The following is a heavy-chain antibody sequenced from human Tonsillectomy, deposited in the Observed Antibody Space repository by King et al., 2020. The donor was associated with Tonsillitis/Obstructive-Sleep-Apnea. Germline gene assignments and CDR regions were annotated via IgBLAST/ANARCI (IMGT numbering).Heavy chain of an antibody. V-gene: IGHV1-2*02. CDR3: AREEDSSGWYSDDAFDI. CDR2: INPNSGGT. J-gene: IGHJ3*02. CDR1: GYTFTGYY. D-gene: IGHD6-19*01. Sequence: QLVQSGAEVKKPGASVKVSCKASGYTFTGYYMHWVRQAPGQGLEWMGWINPNSGGTNYAQKFQGRVTMTRDTSISTAYMELSRLRSDDTAVYYCAREEDSSGWYSDDAFDIWGQGTMVTVSS.